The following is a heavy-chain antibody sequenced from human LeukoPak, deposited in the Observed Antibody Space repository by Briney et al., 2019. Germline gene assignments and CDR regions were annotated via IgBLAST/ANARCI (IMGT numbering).Heavy chain of an antibody. D-gene: IGHD2-15*01. CDR3: ARDPPGLSTPCFQH. CDR1: GYTFISYG. CDR2: IIPIFGTA. V-gene: IGHV1-69*13. J-gene: IGHJ1*01. Sequence: SVKVSCKASGYTFISYGITWVRQAPGQGLEWMGGIIPIFGTANYAQKFQGRVTITADESTSTAYMELSSLRSEDTAVYYCARDPPGLSTPCFQHWGQGTLVTVSS.